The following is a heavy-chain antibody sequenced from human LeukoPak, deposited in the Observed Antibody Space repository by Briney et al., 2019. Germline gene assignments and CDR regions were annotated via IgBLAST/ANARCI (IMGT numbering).Heavy chain of an antibody. Sequence: SSETLSLTCTVSGGSISSHYWSWIRQPPGKGLEWIGYIYYSGSTNYNPSLKSRVTISVDTSKNQFSLKLSSVTAADTAVYYCARLQAAIGFYFDYWGQGTLVTVSS. CDR2: IYYSGST. D-gene: IGHD2-2*01. J-gene: IGHJ4*02. V-gene: IGHV4-59*11. CDR3: ARLQAAIGFYFDY. CDR1: GGSISSHY.